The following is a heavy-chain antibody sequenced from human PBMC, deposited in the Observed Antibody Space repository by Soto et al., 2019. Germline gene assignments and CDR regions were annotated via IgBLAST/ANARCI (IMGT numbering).Heavy chain of an antibody. J-gene: IGHJ6*02. D-gene: IGHD3-16*01. CDR2: IYSGGST. V-gene: IGHV3-53*01. CDR3: AIRSGYYYGMDV. Sequence: EVQLVESGGGLIQPGGSLRLSCAASDFTVSTNYMDWVRQAPGKGLEWVSVIYSGGSTYYADSVKGRFTISRDNSKNTLFLQMNSLRAEDTAVYYCAIRSGYYYGMDVWGQGTTVTVSS. CDR1: DFTVSTNY.